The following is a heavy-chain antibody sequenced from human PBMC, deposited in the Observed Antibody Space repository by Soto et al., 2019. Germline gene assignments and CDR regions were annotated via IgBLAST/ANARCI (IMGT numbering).Heavy chain of an antibody. V-gene: IGHV3-48*03. CDR1: GFTFSSYE. CDR3: ARFSYVHYYDSSGYYYDY. CDR2: ISSSGSTI. J-gene: IGHJ4*02. Sequence: EVQLVESGGGLVQPGGSLRLSCAASGFTFSSYEMNWVRQAPGKGLEWVSYISSSGSTIYYADSVKGRFTISRDNAKNSLYLQMNSLRAEDTAVYYCARFSYVHYYDSSGYYYDYWGQGTLVTVSS. D-gene: IGHD3-22*01.